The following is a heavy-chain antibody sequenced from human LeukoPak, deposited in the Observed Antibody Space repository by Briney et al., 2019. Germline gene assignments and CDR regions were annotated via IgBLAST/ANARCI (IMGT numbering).Heavy chain of an antibody. V-gene: IGHV4-59*01. Sequence: SETLSLTCTVSGGSMNNYYWSWLRQPPGKGLEWIGYICYSGSTNYNPSLKSRVTISVDTSKNQFSLKLSSVTAADTAVCYCARERTMVRGMSWFDPWGQGILVTVSS. D-gene: IGHD3-10*01. CDR2: ICYSGST. J-gene: IGHJ5*02. CDR3: ARERTMVRGMSWFDP. CDR1: GGSMNNYY.